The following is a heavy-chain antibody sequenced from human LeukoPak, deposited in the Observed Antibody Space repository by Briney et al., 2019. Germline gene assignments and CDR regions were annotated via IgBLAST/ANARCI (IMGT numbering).Heavy chain of an antibody. CDR3: ARDYDSSGILINYYYYYMDV. J-gene: IGHJ6*03. D-gene: IGHD3-22*01. CDR2: ISTYNGNT. V-gene: IGHV1-18*01. Sequence: PLASVKVSCKASGYTFINYGVNWVRQAPGQGLEWMGWISTYNGNTNYAQKLQGRVTMTTDTSTSTAYMELRSLRSDDTAVYYCARDYDSSGILINYYYYYMDVWGKGTTVTVSS. CDR1: GYTFINYG.